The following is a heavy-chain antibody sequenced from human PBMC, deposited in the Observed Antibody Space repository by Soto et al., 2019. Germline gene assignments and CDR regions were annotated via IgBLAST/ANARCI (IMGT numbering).Heavy chain of an antibody. J-gene: IGHJ4*02. Sequence: GGSLRLSCAASGFTFSSYAVSWVRQAPGKGLEWVSAISGSGGSTYYADPVKGRFTISRDNSKNTLYLQMNSLRAEDTAVYYCANHSPVRLETPFDYWGQGTLVTVSS. D-gene: IGHD6-19*01. V-gene: IGHV3-23*01. CDR1: GFTFSSYA. CDR2: ISGSGGST. CDR3: ANHSPVRLETPFDY.